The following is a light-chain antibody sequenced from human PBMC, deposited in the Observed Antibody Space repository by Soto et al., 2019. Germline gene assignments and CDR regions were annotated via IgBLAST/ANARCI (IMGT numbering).Light chain of an antibody. CDR3: QQYSNSPRT. CDR2: GAS. J-gene: IGKJ1*01. CDR1: QSVSSSY. V-gene: IGKV3-20*01. Sequence: EIVLTQSPGTLSLSPGERATLSCRARQSVSSSYLAWYQQKPGQDPRLLIYGASSRATGIPDRVTGSGAGTDFTLNLRRLEPEDVAVYYWQQYSNSPRTFGQGTKVEIK.